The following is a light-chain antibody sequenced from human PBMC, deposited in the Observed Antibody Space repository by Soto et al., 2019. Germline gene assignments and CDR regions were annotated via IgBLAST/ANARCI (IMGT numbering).Light chain of an antibody. CDR1: ESVSSGY. J-gene: IGKJ2*01. V-gene: IGKV3-20*01. CDR2: GAI. CDR3: QQYGSSPPS. Sequence: EIVLTQSPGTLSLSPGERVTLSCRASESVSSGYVGWYQQKPGQAPRLVIFGAIGRATGIPDRFRGSGSGTDSTLTNSSLEPEDFAVYYYQQYGSSPPSFGRGTKLEIK.